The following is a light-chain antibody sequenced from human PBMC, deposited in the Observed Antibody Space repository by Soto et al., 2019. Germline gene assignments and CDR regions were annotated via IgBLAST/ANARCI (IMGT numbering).Light chain of an antibody. J-gene: IGKJ4*01. Sequence: EIVMTQSPATLSVSPGETATLSCRASQSVGSAVVWYQHKPGQAPRLLIVAASIRATGGAGRFSGGGSGTEFTLTISSLQSEDFAVYYCQQYKNWPPLTFGGGTTVEIK. CDR1: QSVGSA. CDR3: QQYKNWPPLT. V-gene: IGKV3-15*01. CDR2: AAS.